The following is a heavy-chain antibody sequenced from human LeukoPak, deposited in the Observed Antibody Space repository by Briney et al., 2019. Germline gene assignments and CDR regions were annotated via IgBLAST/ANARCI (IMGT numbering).Heavy chain of an antibody. Sequence: CGPTLVKPTQTLTLTCTFSGFSLSTSGVGVGWIRQPPGKALEWLALIYWDDDKRYSPSLKSRLTITKDTSKNQVVLTMTNMDPVDTATYYCAHSSRYCSGGSCRMVFDYWGQGTLVTVSS. CDR2: IYWDDDK. CDR1: GFSLSTSGVG. D-gene: IGHD2-15*01. J-gene: IGHJ4*02. V-gene: IGHV2-5*02. CDR3: AHSSRYCSGGSCRMVFDY.